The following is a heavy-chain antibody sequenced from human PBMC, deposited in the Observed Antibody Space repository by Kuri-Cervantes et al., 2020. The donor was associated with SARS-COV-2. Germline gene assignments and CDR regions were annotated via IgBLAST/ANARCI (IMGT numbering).Heavy chain of an antibody. D-gene: IGHD2-2*01. V-gene: IGHV4-34*01. CDR2: IYYSGST. CDR1: GGSFSGYY. CDR3: ARERLAGSSSGVPFFDD. Sequence: SETLSLTCAVYGGSFSGYYWSWIRQPPGKGLEWIVNIYYSGSTYYNPSLKSRVTISVDTSKNQFSLKLSSVTAADTAVYFCARERLAGSSSGVPFFDDWGQGTLVTVSS. J-gene: IGHJ4*02.